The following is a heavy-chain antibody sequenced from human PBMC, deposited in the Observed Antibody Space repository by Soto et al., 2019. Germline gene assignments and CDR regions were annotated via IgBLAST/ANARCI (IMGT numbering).Heavy chain of an antibody. Sequence: SETLSLTCAVSGGSISSSNWWRWVRQSPEKGLEWIGEIYHSGSTNYNPSLKSRVPISVDKSKNKFSLRLNSVTAADTAVYYCASESRCGRYYYFGFDVWGQGTTVTVSS. J-gene: IGHJ6*02. V-gene: IGHV4-4*02. CDR1: GGSISSSNW. D-gene: IGHD6-13*01. CDR3: ASESRCGRYYYFGFDV. CDR2: IYHSGST.